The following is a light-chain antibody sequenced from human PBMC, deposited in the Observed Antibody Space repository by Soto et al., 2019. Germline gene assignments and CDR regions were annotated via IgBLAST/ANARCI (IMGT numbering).Light chain of an antibody. CDR3: QQFDGSPYT. J-gene: IGKJ2*01. CDR1: QTLDTDY. Sequence: EIVLTQSPGTLSLPPGERAALSCRASQTLDTDYLTWYQHKPGQAPRPLIFGASSRATGIPDRFSGSGSGTEFTLTISRLEPEDSAVYYCQQFDGSPYTFGQGTKVDIK. CDR2: GAS. V-gene: IGKV3-20*01.